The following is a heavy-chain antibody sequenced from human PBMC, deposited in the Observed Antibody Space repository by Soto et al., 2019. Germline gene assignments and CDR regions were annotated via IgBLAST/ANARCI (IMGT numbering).Heavy chain of an antibody. J-gene: IGHJ4*02. D-gene: IGHD4-17*01. CDR1: GFTFRSHR. CDR2: IDTDGGGT. Sequence: EVQLVESGGGLVQPGGSLRVSCAASGFTFRSHRIHWVRQAPGKGLEWVSRIDTDGGGTSYAASVKGRFTISTDNAENTVYLQMNGLRVEDTAVYYCATVFDVWGQGTLVTVSS. V-gene: IGHV3-74*01. CDR3: ATVFDV.